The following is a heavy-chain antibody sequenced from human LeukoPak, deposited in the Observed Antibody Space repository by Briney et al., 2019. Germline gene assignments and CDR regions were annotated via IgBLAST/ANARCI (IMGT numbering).Heavy chain of an antibody. J-gene: IGHJ4*02. CDR3: ARDSNLEYSSSRGLGR. CDR1: GGSISSYY. V-gene: IGHV4-4*07. Sequence: SETLSLTCAVSGGSISSYYWSWIRQPAGKGLEWIGRIYASGSTYYNPSLKSRVTMSVGTSKNQFSLRLTTVTAADTAVYYCARDSNLEYSSSRGLGRWGQGTLVTVSS. D-gene: IGHD6-6*01. CDR2: IYASGST.